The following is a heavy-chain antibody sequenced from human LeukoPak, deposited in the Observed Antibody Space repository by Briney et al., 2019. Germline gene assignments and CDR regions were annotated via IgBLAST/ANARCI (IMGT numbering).Heavy chain of an antibody. Sequence: SVKVSCKASGGTFSSYAISWVRQAPGQGLEWMGGIIPIFGTANYAQKFQGRVTITADKSTSTAYMELSSLRSEDTAVYYCARYFGDQYYMDVWGKGTTVTVSS. CDR2: IIPIFGTA. CDR3: ARYFGDQYYMDV. V-gene: IGHV1-69*06. J-gene: IGHJ6*03. D-gene: IGHD3-3*01. CDR1: GGTFSSYA.